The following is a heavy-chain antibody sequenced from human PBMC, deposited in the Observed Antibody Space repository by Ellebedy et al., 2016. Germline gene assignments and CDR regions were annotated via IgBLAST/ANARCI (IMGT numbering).Heavy chain of an antibody. D-gene: IGHD6-13*01. V-gene: IGHV4-39*01. CDR3: ARHGPSSSTWLNWFNP. Sequence: YMGWIRQPPGKGLEWIGSINYSGSTYYNPSLKSRLTMSVDTSKNQFSLKLSSVTAADTAVYHCARHGPSSSTWLNWFNPWGQGSLVTVSS. CDR1: Y. J-gene: IGHJ5*02. CDR2: INYSGST.